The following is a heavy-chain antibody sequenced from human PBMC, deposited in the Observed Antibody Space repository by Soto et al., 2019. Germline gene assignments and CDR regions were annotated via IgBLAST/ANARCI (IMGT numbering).Heavy chain of an antibody. J-gene: IGHJ4*02. V-gene: IGHV3-7*01. D-gene: IGHD3-3*01. Sequence: EVQLVESGGGLVQPGGSLRLSCAASGFTFTSYWMTWVRQAPGKGLEWVANIKEDGSGKYYVDSVKGRFTISRDNAKNSLFMQMNSLRAEDTAVYYCARGEQLRFLGYWGQGTLVTVSS. CDR3: ARGEQLRFLGY. CDR1: GFTFTSYW. CDR2: IKEDGSGK.